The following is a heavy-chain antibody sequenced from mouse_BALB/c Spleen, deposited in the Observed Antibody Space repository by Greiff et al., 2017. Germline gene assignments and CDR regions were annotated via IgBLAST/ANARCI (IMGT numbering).Heavy chain of an antibody. CDR1: GFNIKDTY. CDR2: IDPANGNT. D-gene: IGHD2-3*01. Sequence: DVQLQESGAELVKPGASVKLSCTASGFNIKDTYMHWVKQRPEQGLEWIGRIDPANGNTKYDPKFQGKATITADTSSNTAYLQLSSLTSEDTAVYYCASHDGYTWFAYWGQGTLVTVSA. CDR3: ASHDGYTWFAY. V-gene: IGHV14-3*02. J-gene: IGHJ3*01.